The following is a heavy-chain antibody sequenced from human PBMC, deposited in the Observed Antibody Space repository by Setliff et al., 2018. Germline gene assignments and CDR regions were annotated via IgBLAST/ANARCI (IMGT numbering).Heavy chain of an antibody. CDR3: ATVGVGDLRLAFDI. Sequence: APVKVSCKASGSNFIGYYLYWLRQAPGQGLEWMGWMNSNTGGTNSAQKFQGRITMTRDTSIRTAYMELSRLRSDDTAMYYCATVGVGDLRLAFDIWGHGTMVTVSS. D-gene: IGHD1-26*01. J-gene: IGHJ3*02. CDR1: GSNFIGYY. CDR2: MNSNTGGT. V-gene: IGHV1-2*02.